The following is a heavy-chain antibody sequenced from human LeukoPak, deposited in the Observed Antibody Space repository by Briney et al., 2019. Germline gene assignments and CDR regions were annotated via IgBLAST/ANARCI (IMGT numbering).Heavy chain of an antibody. D-gene: IGHD3-10*01. CDR1: GYTFTSYD. CDR2: MNPNSGNT. Sequence: ASVKVSCKASGYTFTSYDINWVRQATGQGLEWMGWMNPNSGNTGYAQKFQGRITITRNTSISTAYMELSSLRSDDTAVYYCARASGSGSVSSPYYFDYWGQGTLVTVSS. J-gene: IGHJ4*02. V-gene: IGHV1-8*03. CDR3: ARASGSGSVSSPYYFDY.